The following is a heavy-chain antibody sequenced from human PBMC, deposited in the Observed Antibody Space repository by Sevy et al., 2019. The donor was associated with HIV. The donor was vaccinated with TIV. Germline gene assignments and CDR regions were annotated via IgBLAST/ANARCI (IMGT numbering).Heavy chain of an antibody. D-gene: IGHD6-13*01. CDR3: AKDRGSSWSFTWFDPWGQGTLVTVSSGWTFCHCDYYYSYYMDV. J-gene: IGHJ6*03. CDR2: ISGSGGST. CDR1: GFTFSSYA. V-gene: IGHV3-23*01. Sequence: GGSLRLSCAASGFTFSSYAMSWVRQAPGKGLEWVSAISGSGGSTYYADSMKGRFTISRDNSKNTVSLQMNSLRVEDTAVYYCAKDRGSSWSFTWFDPWGQGTLVTVSSGWTFCHCDYYYSYYMDVWGKGTTVTVSS.